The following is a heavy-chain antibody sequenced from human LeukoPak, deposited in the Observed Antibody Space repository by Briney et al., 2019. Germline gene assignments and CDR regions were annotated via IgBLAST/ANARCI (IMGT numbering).Heavy chain of an antibody. CDR2: ISYDGRNK. CDR3: ALSWYGIVPLDY. V-gene: IGHV3-30*03. D-gene: IGHD6-13*01. CDR1: GFTFSIYG. Sequence: GRSLRLSCAASGFTFSIYGMHWGRQAPGKGLEWGAVISYDGRNKYYADSVKGRFTISRDNSKTPLYLQMINLRAEDTDVYYCALSWYGIVPLDYWGQGTLVTVSS. J-gene: IGHJ4*02.